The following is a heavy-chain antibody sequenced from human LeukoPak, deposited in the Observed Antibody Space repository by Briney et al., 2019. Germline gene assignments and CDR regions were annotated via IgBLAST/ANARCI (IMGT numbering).Heavy chain of an antibody. D-gene: IGHD3-3*01. J-gene: IGHJ4*02. CDR1: GFMFRNHG. Sequence: TGGSLRLSCAASGFMFRNHGMNWVRQAPGKGLEWLSTISGSGDNTYYADSVKGWFTVSRDNSKNTLYLQMNSLRVEDTAMYYCAKGAYYADWGQGTLVTVSS. CDR3: AKGAYYAD. CDR2: ISGSGDNT. V-gene: IGHV3-23*01.